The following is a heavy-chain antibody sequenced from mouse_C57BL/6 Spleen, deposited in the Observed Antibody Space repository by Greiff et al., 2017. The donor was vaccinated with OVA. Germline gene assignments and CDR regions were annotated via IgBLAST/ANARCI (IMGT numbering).Heavy chain of an antibody. Sequence: VQLQQPGAELVKPGASVKLSCKASGYTFTSYWMQWVKQRPGQGLEWIGEIDPSDSYTNYNQKFKGKATLTVDTSSSTAYMQLSSLTSEDSAVYYCARGRRGAWFAYWGQGTLVTVSA. CDR1: GYTFTSYW. J-gene: IGHJ3*01. CDR2: IDPSDSYT. V-gene: IGHV1-50*01. CDR3: ARGRRGAWFAY. D-gene: IGHD2-12*01.